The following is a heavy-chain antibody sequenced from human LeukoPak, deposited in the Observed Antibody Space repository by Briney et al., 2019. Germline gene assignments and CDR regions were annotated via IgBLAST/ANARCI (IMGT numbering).Heavy chain of an antibody. CDR2: IYYSGST. Sequence: SETLSLTCSVSGDSISSSTYYWGWIRQPPGKGLEWIGSIYYSGSTYYNPSLKSRVTISIDTSKNQFSLKLSSVTAADTAVYYCARGGADGERDDYYYYYMDVWGKGTTVTVSS. J-gene: IGHJ6*03. D-gene: IGHD1-1*01. V-gene: IGHV4-39*07. CDR3: ARGGADGERDDYYYYYMDV. CDR1: GDSISSSTYY.